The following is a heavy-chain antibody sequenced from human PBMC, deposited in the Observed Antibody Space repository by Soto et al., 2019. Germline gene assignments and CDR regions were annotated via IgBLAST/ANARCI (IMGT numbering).Heavy chain of an antibody. J-gene: IGHJ3*02. CDR1: GGSISSGGYY. CDR2: IYYSGST. Sequence: SETLSLTCTVSGGSISSGGYYWSWIRQHPGKGLEWIGYIYYSGSTYYNPSLKSRVTISVDTSKNQFSLKLSSVTAADTAVYYCALTPVRRGTALDIWGQGTMVTVS. V-gene: IGHV4-31*03. D-gene: IGHD1-1*01. CDR3: ALTPVRRGTALDI.